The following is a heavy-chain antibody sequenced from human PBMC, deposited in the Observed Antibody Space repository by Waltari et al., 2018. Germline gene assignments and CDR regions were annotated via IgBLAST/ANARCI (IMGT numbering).Heavy chain of an antibody. CDR2: IYSTGGTI. CDR1: GFTFSDFS. CDR3: ARGYRKAFDI. J-gene: IGHJ3*02. V-gene: IGHV3-48*04. D-gene: IGHD5-12*01. Sequence: EVQLVESGGGLVQPGGSLRLSCAASGFTFSDFSMNWVRQAPGKGLEWVSYIYSTGGTIYYADSVKGRFTISRDNAQNSLYLQMNSLRADDTAVYYCARGYRKAFDIWGQGTMVTVSS.